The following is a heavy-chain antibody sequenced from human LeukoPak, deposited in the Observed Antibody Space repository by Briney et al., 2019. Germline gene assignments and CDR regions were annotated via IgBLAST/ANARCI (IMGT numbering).Heavy chain of an antibody. V-gene: IGHV4-4*07. CDR2: IYTKGST. D-gene: IGHD3-3*02. J-gene: IGHJ5*02. CDR1: GGSNSSYY. Sequence: SETLSLTCPVSGGSNSSYYWSWIRPPAGKGLEWIGRIYTKGSTNYNPSLKSGVTMSVDTSKNQFSLKLSSVTAADTAVYYCARTFLEWSSWFDPWGQETLVTVSS. CDR3: ARTFLEWSSWFDP.